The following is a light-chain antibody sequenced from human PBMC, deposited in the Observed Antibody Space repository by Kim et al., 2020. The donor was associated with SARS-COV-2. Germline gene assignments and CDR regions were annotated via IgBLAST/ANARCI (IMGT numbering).Light chain of an antibody. V-gene: IGKV1-33*01. J-gene: IGKJ1*01. CDR3: QQYDELWT. CDR2: DAS. Sequence: DIQMTQSPSSLSASVGDRVTITCQASHDIKTYLNWHQQKPGAAPKLLIYDASNLEAGVPSRFSGSGSGTVFTFTISSLQPEDFATYYCQQYDELWTFGQGTKVDIK. CDR1: HDIKTY.